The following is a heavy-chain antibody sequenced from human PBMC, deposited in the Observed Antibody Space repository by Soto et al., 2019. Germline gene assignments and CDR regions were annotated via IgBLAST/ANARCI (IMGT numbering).Heavy chain of an antibody. D-gene: IGHD2-21*02. V-gene: IGHV4-4*07. CDR2: IFSSGST. CDR1: GGSSVDFG. J-gene: IGHJ5*02. CDR3: ARDQGVVVTADNLFDP. Sequence: VAGGSSVDFGGGWIRQNSWKGLEWIGRIFSSGSTNYNPSLKGRITMSLDTSKNQFSLKLNSATATDTAVYFCARDQGVVVTADNLFDPWGQGILVPVSS.